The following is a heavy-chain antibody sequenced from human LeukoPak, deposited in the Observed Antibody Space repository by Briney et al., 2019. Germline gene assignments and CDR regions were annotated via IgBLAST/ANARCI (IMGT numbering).Heavy chain of an antibody. CDR1: GGTFSSYA. Sequence: SVKVSCKASGGTFSSYAISWVRQAPGQGLEWMGGIIPIFGTANYAQKFQGRVTITADESTSTAYMELSSLRSKDTAVYYCARDHGSGWYEYYFDYWGQGTLVTVSS. CDR3: ARDHGSGWYEYYFDY. J-gene: IGHJ4*02. V-gene: IGHV1-69*13. CDR2: IIPIFGTA. D-gene: IGHD6-19*01.